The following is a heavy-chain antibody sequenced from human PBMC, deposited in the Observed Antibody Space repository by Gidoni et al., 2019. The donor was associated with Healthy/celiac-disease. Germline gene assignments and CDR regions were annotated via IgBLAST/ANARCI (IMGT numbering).Heavy chain of an antibody. D-gene: IGHD6-19*01. V-gene: IGHV3-11*01. CDR2: ISSSGSTI. J-gene: IGHJ2*01. CDR1: GFPFSDYN. Sequence: QVQLVESGGGLVKPGGSLRLSCAASGFPFSDYNMSWIRPAPVKGLEWVSYISSSGSTIYYADSVKGRFTISRDNAKNSLYLQMNSLRAEDTAVYYCASVSGRGTRYFDLWGRGTLVTVSS. CDR3: ASVSGRGTRYFDL.